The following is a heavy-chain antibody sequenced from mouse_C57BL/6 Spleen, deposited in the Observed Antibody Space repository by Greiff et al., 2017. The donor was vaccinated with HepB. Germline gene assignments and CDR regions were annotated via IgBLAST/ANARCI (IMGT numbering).Heavy chain of an antibody. D-gene: IGHD1-1*01. CDR3: ARSGYGSMACFAY. V-gene: IGHV1-53*01. CDR2: INPSNGGT. CDR1: GYTFTSYW. J-gene: IGHJ3*01. Sequence: QVHLKQSGTELVKPGASVKLSCKASGYTFTSYWLHWVKQRPGQGLEWIGNINPSNGGTNYNEKFKSKATLTVDKSSSTAYMQLSSLTSEDSAVYYCARSGYGSMACFAYWGQGTLVTVSA.